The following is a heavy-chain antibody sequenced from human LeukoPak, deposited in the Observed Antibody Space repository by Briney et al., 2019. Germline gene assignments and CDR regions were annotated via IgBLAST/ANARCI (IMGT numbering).Heavy chain of an antibody. V-gene: IGHV3-30*04. D-gene: IGHD3-10*01. J-gene: IGHJ6*02. CDR3: ARAHYYGSGSYYLAPFIGYNYGMDV. CDR2: ISYDGRNK. CDR1: GFTFSTFA. Sequence: GRSLRLSCAASGFTFSTFAIHWVRQAPGKGLDWVAVISYDGRNKYYADSVKGRFTISRDNSKNTLYLQMNSLRAEDTAVYYCARAHYYGSGSYYLAPFIGYNYGMDVWGQGTTVTVSS.